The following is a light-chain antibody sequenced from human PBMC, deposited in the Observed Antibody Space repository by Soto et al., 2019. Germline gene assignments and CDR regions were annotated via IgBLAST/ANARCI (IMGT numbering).Light chain of an antibody. V-gene: IGLV2-11*01. J-gene: IGLJ3*02. CDR2: DVY. CDR3: SSYAGDHIWV. CDR1: SRDV. Sequence: QSVLTQSRSVSGSPGQSVTISCTGTSRDVSWYQHHPGKAPKLMIYDVYKRPSGVPDRFSGSRSGNTASLTISGLQVEDEADFYCSSYAGDHIWVFGGGTKLTVL.